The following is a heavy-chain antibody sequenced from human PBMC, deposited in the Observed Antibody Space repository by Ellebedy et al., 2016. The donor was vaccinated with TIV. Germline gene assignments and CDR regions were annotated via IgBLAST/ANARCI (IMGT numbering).Heavy chain of an antibody. CDR3: ARGSGDLPFDY. CDR2: ISSSGSAI. J-gene: IGHJ4*02. CDR1: GFTFSSYS. D-gene: IGHD4-17*01. Sequence: GESLKISCAASGFTFSSYSMNWVRQTPTKGLEWVSYISSSGSAIYYADSVKGRFTISRDSAKNSLYLQMNSLRAEDTAVYYCARGSGDLPFDYWGQGTLVTVSS. V-gene: IGHV3-48*04.